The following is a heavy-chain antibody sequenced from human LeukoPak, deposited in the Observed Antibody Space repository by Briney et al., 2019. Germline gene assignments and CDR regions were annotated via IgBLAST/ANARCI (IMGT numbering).Heavy chain of an antibody. V-gene: IGHV4-59*08. J-gene: IGHJ4*02. D-gene: IGHD5-18*01. Sequence: PSETLSLTCTVSGGSISSYYWSWIRQPPGKGLEWIGYIYYSGSTNYNPSLKSRVTISVDTSKNQFSLKLSSVTAADTAVYYCARRNTAMAKGPFDYWGQGTLVTVSS. CDR1: GGSISSYY. CDR2: IYYSGST. CDR3: ARRNTAMAKGPFDY.